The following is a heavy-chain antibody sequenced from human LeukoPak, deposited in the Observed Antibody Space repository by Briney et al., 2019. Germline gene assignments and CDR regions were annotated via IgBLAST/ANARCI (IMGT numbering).Heavy chain of an antibody. D-gene: IGHD2-2*01. CDR3: ARCTSSRYANFDS. V-gene: IGHV4-4*09. Sequence: SETLSLTSTLSGGLISSYYWSWVRHPPGKGLGCIGYIYTSGSTNYNPSLKSRVTIAVDTSKNQFSLNLTSVTAADTAVYYCARCTSSRYANFDSWGQGTLVTVSS. J-gene: IGHJ4*02. CDR1: GGLISSYY. CDR2: IYTSGST.